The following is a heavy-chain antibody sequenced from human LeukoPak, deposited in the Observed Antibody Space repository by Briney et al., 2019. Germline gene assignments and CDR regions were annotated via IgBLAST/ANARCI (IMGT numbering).Heavy chain of an antibody. Sequence: PGGSLRLSCAASGFTFSNYWMSWVRQPPGKGLEWIGEINHSGSTNYNPSLKSRVTISVDTSKNQFSLKLSSVTAADTAVYYCARLVGASWFDSWGRGTLVTVSS. V-gene: IGHV4-34*01. CDR3: ARLVGASWFDS. J-gene: IGHJ5*01. D-gene: IGHD1-26*01. CDR1: GFTFSNYW. CDR2: INHSGST.